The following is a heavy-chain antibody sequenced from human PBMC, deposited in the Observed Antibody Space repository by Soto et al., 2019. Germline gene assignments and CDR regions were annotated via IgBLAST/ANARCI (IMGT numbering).Heavy chain of an antibody. Sequence: SVKVSCKASGGTFSSYAISWVRQAPGQGLEWMGGIIPIFGTANYAQKFQGRVTITADESTSTAYMELSSLRSEDTAVYYCATDKVRYYDSSGPLNYWGQGTLVTVSS. V-gene: IGHV1-69*13. D-gene: IGHD3-22*01. CDR3: ATDKVRYYDSSGPLNY. CDR2: IIPIFGTA. J-gene: IGHJ4*02. CDR1: GGTFSSYA.